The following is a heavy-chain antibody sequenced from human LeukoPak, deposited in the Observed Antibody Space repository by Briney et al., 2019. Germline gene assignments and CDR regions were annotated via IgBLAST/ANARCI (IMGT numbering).Heavy chain of an antibody. J-gene: IGHJ5*02. Sequence: GGSLRLSCAASGFTFTSYAMNWVRQAPGKGLEWVSSISSSSRDINYADSVKGRFTISRDNAKNSLYLQMNGLRVEDTAVYYCTRLQIAVAGPNWFDPWGQGTLVTVSS. CDR1: GFTFTSYA. D-gene: IGHD6-19*01. CDR2: ISSSSRDI. V-gene: IGHV3-21*01. CDR3: TRLQIAVAGPNWFDP.